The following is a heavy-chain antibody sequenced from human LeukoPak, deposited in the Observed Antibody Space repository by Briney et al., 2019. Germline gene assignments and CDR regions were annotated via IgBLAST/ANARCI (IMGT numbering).Heavy chain of an antibody. CDR3: ARHDLYCSSTSCYVSLDY. D-gene: IGHD2-2*01. J-gene: IGHJ4*02. V-gene: IGHV5-10-1*01. CDR2: IDPSDSYT. Sequence: GESLKISCKGSGYSFTSYWISWVRQMPGKGLEWMGRIDPSDSYTNYSPSFQGHVTISADKSISTAYLQWSSLKASDTAMYYCARHDLYCSSTSCYVSLDYWGQGTPVTVSS. CDR1: GYSFTSYW.